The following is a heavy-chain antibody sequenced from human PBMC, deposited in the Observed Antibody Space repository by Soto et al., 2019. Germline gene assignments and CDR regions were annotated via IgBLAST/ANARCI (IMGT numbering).Heavy chain of an antibody. CDR1: GYTFTSYD. CDR2: MNPNSGNT. D-gene: IGHD6-13*01. J-gene: IGHJ5*02. Sequence: QVQLVQSGAEVKKPGASVKVSCKASGYTFTSYDINWVRQATGQGLEWMGWMNPNSGNTGYAQKFQGRVTMTRNTSISTASMELSSLRSEDTAVYYCARERAAAGSNWFDPWGQGTLVTVSS. V-gene: IGHV1-8*01. CDR3: ARERAAAGSNWFDP.